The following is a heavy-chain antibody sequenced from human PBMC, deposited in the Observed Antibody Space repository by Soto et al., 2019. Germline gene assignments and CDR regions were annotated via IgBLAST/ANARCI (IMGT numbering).Heavy chain of an antibody. Sequence: EVRLLESGGGLVKPGGSLRLSCATSGLTFSNYAMSWVRQAPGGVLEWVSSMSGSSSTTYYADSVKGRFTISRDRSKNPLYLTMSSLRAEDTALYYCAKNQERELPRVIDFWGQGTLVTVSS. CDR3: AKNQERELPRVIDF. V-gene: IGHV3-23*01. CDR1: GLTFSNYA. J-gene: IGHJ4*02. CDR2: MSGSSSTT. D-gene: IGHD1-7*01.